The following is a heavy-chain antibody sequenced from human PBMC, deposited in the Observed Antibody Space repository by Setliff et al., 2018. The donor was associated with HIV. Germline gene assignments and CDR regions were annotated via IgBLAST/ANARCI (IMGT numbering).Heavy chain of an antibody. CDR2: MNPNSGNT. V-gene: IGHV1-8*02. J-gene: IGHJ3*02. D-gene: IGHD3-22*01. CDR1: GYTFTSYD. CDR3: ARGGGGYYYVGAVDI. Sequence: ASVKVSCKASGYTFTSYDINWVRQATGQGLEWMGWMNPNSGNTGYAQKFQGRVTMTGNNSISTAYMELSSRRSEDTAVYYCARGGGGYYYVGAVDIWGQGTVVTVSS.